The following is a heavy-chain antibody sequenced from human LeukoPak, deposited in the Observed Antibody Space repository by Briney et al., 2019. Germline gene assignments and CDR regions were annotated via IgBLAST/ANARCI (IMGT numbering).Heavy chain of an antibody. J-gene: IGHJ4*02. V-gene: IGHV4-59*01. CDR1: GGSISSYY. Sequence: SETLSLTCTVSGGSISSYYWSWVRQPPGKGLEWIGYIYYSGSTNYNPSLKSRVTISVDTSKNQFSLKLSSVTAADTAVYYCARSSVGYDFWSGSFDYWGQGTLVTVSP. CDR2: IYYSGST. CDR3: ARSSVGYDFWSGSFDY. D-gene: IGHD3-3*01.